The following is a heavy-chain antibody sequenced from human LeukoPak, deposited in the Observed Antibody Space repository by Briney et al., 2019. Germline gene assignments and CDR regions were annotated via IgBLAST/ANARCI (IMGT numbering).Heavy chain of an antibody. CDR1: GFTFSSYA. Sequence: GGSLRLSCAASGFTFSSYAMSWVRQAPGKGLEWVAVISYDGSNKYYADSVKGRFTISRDNSKNTLYLQMNSLRAEDTAVYYCARADPYCSSTSCYTHFDYWGQGTLVTVSS. CDR3: ARADPYCSSTSCYTHFDY. CDR2: ISYDGSNK. V-gene: IGHV3-30*03. J-gene: IGHJ4*02. D-gene: IGHD2-2*02.